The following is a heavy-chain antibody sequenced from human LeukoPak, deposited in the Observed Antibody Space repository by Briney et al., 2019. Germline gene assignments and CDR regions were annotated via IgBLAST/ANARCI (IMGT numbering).Heavy chain of an antibody. CDR1: GGSISSSSYY. J-gene: IGHJ4*02. D-gene: IGHD1-7*01. V-gene: IGHV4-39*07. Sequence: SETLSLTCTVSGGSISSSSYYWGWIRQPPGKGLEWIGSIYHSGSTYYNPSLKSRVTISVDTSKNQFSLKLSSVTAADTAVYYCVRAGGTTFHWGQGTLVTVSS. CDR2: IYHSGST. CDR3: VRAGGTTFH.